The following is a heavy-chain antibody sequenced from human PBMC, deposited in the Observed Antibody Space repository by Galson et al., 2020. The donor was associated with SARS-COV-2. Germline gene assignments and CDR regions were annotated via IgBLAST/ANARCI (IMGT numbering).Heavy chain of an antibody. Sequence: LSLTCAASGFTFSSYWMSWVRQAPGKGLEWVANIKQDGSEKYYVDSVKGRFTISRDNAKNSLYLQMNSLRAEDTAVYYCASLKGMDAWGQGTTVTVSS. D-gene: IGHD3-9*01. CDR3: ASLKGMDA. CDR1: GFTFSSYW. V-gene: IGHV3-7*05. J-gene: IGHJ6*02. CDR2: IKQDGSEK.